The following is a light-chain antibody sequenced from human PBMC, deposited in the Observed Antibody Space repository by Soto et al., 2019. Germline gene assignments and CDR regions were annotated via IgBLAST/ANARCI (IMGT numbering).Light chain of an antibody. Sequence: DIVVTQSPGTLSLSPGERATLSCRASQSVGSGQFAWYQQIPGKAPRLLIYDASTRATGIPHRFSGSGSGTDFTLTISRLEPDDFAIYYCQQYGDSPYTFGQGTKLEIK. CDR3: QQYGDSPYT. J-gene: IGKJ2*01. V-gene: IGKV3-20*01. CDR2: DAS. CDR1: QSVGSGQ.